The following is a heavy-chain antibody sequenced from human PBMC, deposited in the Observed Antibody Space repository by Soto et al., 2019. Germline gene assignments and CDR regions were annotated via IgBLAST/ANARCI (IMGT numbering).Heavy chain of an antibody. CDR1: GGSISSGDYY. Sequence: SETLSLTCTVSGGSISSGDYYWSWIRQPPGKGPEWIGYIYYSGSTYYNPSLKSRVTISVDTSKNQFSLKLSSVTAADTAVYYCARERFDSSGYYVYYGMDVWGQGTTVTVSS. CDR2: IYYSGST. D-gene: IGHD3-22*01. CDR3: ARERFDSSGYYVYYGMDV. J-gene: IGHJ6*02. V-gene: IGHV4-30-4*01.